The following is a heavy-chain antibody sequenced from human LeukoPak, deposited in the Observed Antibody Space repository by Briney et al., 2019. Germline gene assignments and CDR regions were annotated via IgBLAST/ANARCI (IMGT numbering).Heavy chain of an antibody. CDR2: IYSGGST. CDR1: GFTVSSNY. Sequence: GGSLRLSCAASGFTVSSNYMSWVRQAPGKGLEWVSVIYSGGSTYYADSVKGRFTISRENSKNTLYLQMNSLRAEDTAVYHCASEWLRLGAFDIWGQGTMVTVSS. V-gene: IGHV3-53*01. CDR3: ASEWLRLGAFDI. J-gene: IGHJ3*02. D-gene: IGHD5-12*01.